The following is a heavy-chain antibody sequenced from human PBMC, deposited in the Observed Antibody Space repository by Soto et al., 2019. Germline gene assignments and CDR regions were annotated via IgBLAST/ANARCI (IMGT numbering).Heavy chain of an antibody. CDR2: INHSGST. Sequence: SETLSLTCAVYGGSFSGYYWSWIRQPPGKGLEWIGEINHSGSTNYNPSLKSRVTISVDTSKNQFSLKLSSVTAADTAVYYCARAVTISSYYYMDVWAKGTTVNVSS. CDR1: GGSFSGYY. V-gene: IGHV4-34*01. CDR3: ARAVTISSYYYMDV. J-gene: IGHJ6*03. D-gene: IGHD3-3*02.